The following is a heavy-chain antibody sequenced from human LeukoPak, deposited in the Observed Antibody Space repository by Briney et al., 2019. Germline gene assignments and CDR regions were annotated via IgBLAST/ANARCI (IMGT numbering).Heavy chain of an antibody. Sequence: SETLSLTCTVSGGSISRDYWSWIRQPPGKGLEWIGYIYYTGSTNYSPSLKSRVTISVDTSKNQFSLKPSSVTAADTAVYYCARDRPGGSSLDYWGQGTLVTVSS. CDR1: GGSISRDY. J-gene: IGHJ4*02. V-gene: IGHV4-59*01. CDR3: ARDRPGGSSLDY. D-gene: IGHD6-13*01. CDR2: IYYTGST.